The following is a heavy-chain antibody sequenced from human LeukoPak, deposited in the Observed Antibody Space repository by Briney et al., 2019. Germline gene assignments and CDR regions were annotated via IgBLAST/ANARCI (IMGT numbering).Heavy chain of an antibody. V-gene: IGHV4-38-2*02. CDR3: ARRHSSGRFYY. CDR2: IYRSGST. Sequence: TTSETLSLTCTVSGYSISNGYYWDWIRQPPGRGLEWIGNIYRSGSTSYNPSLKSRVTISVDTSKNQFSLKVNSVTAADTAVYYCARRHSSGRFYYWGQGTLVTVSS. J-gene: IGHJ4*02. D-gene: IGHD6-19*01. CDR1: GYSISNGYY.